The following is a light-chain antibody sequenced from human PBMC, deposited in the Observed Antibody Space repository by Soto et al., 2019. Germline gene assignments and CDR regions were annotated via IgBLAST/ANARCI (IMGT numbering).Light chain of an antibody. CDR1: QSVSSN. Sequence: EVVMTQSPANLSVSPGERATLSCRASQSVSSNLAWYQQKPGQAPRLLIYGASTRATGIPARFSGSGSETEFTLTISSLQSEDFAVYYCQHHNKWPPVFGQGTKVDIK. CDR3: QHHNKWPPV. CDR2: GAS. V-gene: IGKV3-15*01. J-gene: IGKJ1*01.